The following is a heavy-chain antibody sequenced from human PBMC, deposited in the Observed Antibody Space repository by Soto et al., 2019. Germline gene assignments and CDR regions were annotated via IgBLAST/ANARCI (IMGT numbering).Heavy chain of an antibody. CDR3: AKGDPAHLPFDY. V-gene: IGHV3-30*18. J-gene: IGHJ4*02. CDR2: ISYDGSNK. CDR1: GFTFSSYG. Sequence: GGSLRLSCAASGFTFSSYGMHWVRQAPGKGLEWVAVISYDGSNKYYADSVKGRFTISRDNSKNTLYLQMNSLRAEDTAVYYCAKGDPAHLPFDYRGQGTLVTVSS.